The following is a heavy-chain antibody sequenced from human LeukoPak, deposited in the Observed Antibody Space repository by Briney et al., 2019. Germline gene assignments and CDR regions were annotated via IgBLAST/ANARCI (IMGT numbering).Heavy chain of an antibody. CDR1: GFTVSGNY. CDR2: IYSDGSA. Sequence: GGSLRLSCAASGFTVSGNYMSWVRQAPGKGLEWVSIIYSDGSAYYADSVKGRFTISRDNSENTLYLQMNSLRTEDTAIFYCAGITVAGSRQFDYWGQGTLVTVSS. J-gene: IGHJ4*02. V-gene: IGHV3-53*05. CDR3: AGITVAGSRQFDY. D-gene: IGHD6-19*01.